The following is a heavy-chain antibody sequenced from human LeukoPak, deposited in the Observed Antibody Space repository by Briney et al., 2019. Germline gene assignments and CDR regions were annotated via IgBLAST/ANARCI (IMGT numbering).Heavy chain of an antibody. CDR1: GYTFTSYY. V-gene: IGHV1-46*01. Sequence: ASVKVSCKASGYTFTSYYMHWVRQAPGQGLAWMGIINPSGGSTSYAQKFQGRVTMTRDTSTSTVYMELSSLRSEDTAVYYCARDARLGGSYHYWGQGTLVTVSS. J-gene: IGHJ4*02. D-gene: IGHD3-16*01. CDR2: INPSGGST. CDR3: ARDARLGGSYHY.